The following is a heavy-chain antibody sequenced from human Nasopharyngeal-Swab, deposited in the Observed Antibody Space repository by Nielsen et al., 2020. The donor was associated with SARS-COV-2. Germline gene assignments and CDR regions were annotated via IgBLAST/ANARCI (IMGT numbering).Heavy chain of an antibody. D-gene: IGHD6-6*01. CDR3: ARGRGSIAARHWYYGMDV. V-gene: IGHV4-34*01. Sequence: ESLKISCAASGFTFSSYAMSWVRQAPGKGLEWIGEINHSGSTNYNPSLKSRVTISVDTSKNQFSLKLSSVTAADTAVYYCARGRGSIAARHWYYGMDVWGQGTTVTVSS. J-gene: IGHJ6*02. CDR1: GFTFSSYA. CDR2: INHSGST.